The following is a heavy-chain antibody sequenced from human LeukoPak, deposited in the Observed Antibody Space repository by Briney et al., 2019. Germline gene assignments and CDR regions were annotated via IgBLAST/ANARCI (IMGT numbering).Heavy chain of an antibody. CDR2: INPNSGGT. V-gene: IGHV1-2*02. CDR3: AGIEVAGSSDY. Sequence: ASVKVSCKASGYTFTGYYMHWVRQAPGQGLEWMGWINPNSGGTNYAQKFQGRVTMTRDTSISTAYMELSRLRSDNTAVYYVAGIEVAGSSDYWGQGTLVTVSS. CDR1: GYTFTGYY. D-gene: IGHD6-19*01. J-gene: IGHJ4*02.